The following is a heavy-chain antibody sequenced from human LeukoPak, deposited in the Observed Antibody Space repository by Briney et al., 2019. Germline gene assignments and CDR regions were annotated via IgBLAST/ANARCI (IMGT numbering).Heavy chain of an antibody. V-gene: IGHV3-11*04. CDR3: ARDPRGPDY. J-gene: IGHJ4*02. CDR1: GFTFSDHY. Sequence: PGGSLRLSCEVSGFTFSDHYMSWIRQAPGKRLEWVSYISPSGTTIYYVDSVKGRFIISRDNAKDSLYLQMNSLRVEDTAVYYCARDPRGPDYWGQGTLVTVSS. CDR2: ISPSGTTI.